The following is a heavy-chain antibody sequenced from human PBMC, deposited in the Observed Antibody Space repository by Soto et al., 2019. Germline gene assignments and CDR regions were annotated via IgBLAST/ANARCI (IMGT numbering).Heavy chain of an antibody. J-gene: IGHJ4*02. CDR3: AKLAGVVPAARKQPPLVFDY. D-gene: IGHD2-2*01. V-gene: IGHV3-23*01. CDR1: GFTFSSYA. CDR2: ISGSGGST. Sequence: PGGSLRLSCAASGFTFSSYAMSWVRQAPGKGLEWVSAISGSGGSTYYADSVKGRFTISRDNSKNTLYLQMNSLRAEDTAVYYCAKLAGVVPAARKQPPLVFDYWGQGTLVTVSS.